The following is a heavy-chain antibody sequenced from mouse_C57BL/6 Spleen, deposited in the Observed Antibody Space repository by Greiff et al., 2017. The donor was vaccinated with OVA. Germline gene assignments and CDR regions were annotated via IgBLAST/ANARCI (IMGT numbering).Heavy chain of an antibody. Sequence: EVKVVESGGGLVKPGGSLKLSCAASGFTFSSYAMSWVRQTPEKRLEWVATISDGGSYTYYPDNVKGRFTISRDNAKNNLYLQMSHLKSEDTAMYYCAREGDDYASWFAYWGQGTLVTVSA. D-gene: IGHD2-4*01. V-gene: IGHV5-4*01. J-gene: IGHJ3*01. CDR3: AREGDDYASWFAY. CDR1: GFTFSSYA. CDR2: ISDGGSYT.